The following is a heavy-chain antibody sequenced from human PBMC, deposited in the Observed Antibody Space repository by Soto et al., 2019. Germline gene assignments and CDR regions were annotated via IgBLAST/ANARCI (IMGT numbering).Heavy chain of an antibody. V-gene: IGHV3-9*01. CDR3: ARATVTTRSYYMDV. Sequence: PGGSLRLSCAASGFTFDDYAMHWVRQAPGKGLEWVSGIRWNSGSIGYADSVKGRFTISRDNAKNSLYLQMNSLRAEDTAVYYCARATVTTRSYYMDVWGKGTTVTVSS. CDR1: GFTFDDYA. CDR2: IRWNSGSI. J-gene: IGHJ6*03. D-gene: IGHD4-17*01.